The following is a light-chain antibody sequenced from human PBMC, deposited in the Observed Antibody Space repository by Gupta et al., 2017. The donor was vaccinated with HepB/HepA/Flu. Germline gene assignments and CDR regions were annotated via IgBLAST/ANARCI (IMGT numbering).Light chain of an antibody. CDR3: QQENSYRYT. CDR1: QSISSW. Sequence: DIQMTQSPSTLSASVGDRVTITCRASQSISSWLARYQQKPGKAPKLLIYKASSLESGVPSRFSGSGSGTEFTLTISSLQPDDFATYYCQQENSYRYTFGQGTKMEIK. V-gene: IGKV1-5*03. CDR2: KAS. J-gene: IGKJ2*01.